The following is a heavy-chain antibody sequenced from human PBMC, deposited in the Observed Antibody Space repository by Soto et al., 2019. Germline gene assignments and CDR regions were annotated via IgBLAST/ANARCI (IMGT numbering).Heavy chain of an antibody. Sequence: EVQLVESGGDLVQPGGSLRLSCAASGFTFSSYWMHWVRQAPGKGLEWVSRFDGAGIITTYADSVKGRFTISRDNAKNTLYLEMNSLRVEDTAVYYCARGYCSGGSCYRALHIWGQGTMVTVSS. J-gene: IGHJ3*02. CDR2: FDGAGIIT. CDR3: ARGYCSGGSCYRALHI. V-gene: IGHV3-74*03. D-gene: IGHD2-15*01. CDR1: GFTFSSYW.